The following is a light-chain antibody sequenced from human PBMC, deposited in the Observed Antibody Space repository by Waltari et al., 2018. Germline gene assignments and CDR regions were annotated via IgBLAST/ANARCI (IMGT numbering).Light chain of an antibody. CDR2: GNN. Sequence: QSVLTQPPSVSGAPGQTVTISCTGSSSNIGTGYDVHWYQQLPGTAPKLLIHGNNNRPSGVPDRFSGSKSGTSAYLAITGLQAEDEADYYCQSYDSSLSYCVFGTGTKVTVL. CDR1: SSNIGTGYD. J-gene: IGLJ1*01. V-gene: IGLV1-40*01. CDR3: QSYDSSLSYCV.